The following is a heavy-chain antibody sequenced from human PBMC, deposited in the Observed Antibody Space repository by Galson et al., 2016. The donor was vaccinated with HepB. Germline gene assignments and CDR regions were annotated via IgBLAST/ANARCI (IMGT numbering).Heavy chain of an antibody. CDR3: ARALEYGSRNYYDYYAMDV. Sequence: QSGAEVKEPGESLRISCQGSGYRLTDYWITWVRQVPGKGLQWMGRIDPDDSYTNYSPSFQGHVTISVDKSINTAYLQWSTLKASDTAIYYCARALEYGSRNYYDYYAMDVCGPGTTVIVSS. CDR1: GYRLTDYW. D-gene: IGHD4-17*01. J-gene: IGHJ6*02. CDR2: IDPDDSYT. V-gene: IGHV5-10-1*01.